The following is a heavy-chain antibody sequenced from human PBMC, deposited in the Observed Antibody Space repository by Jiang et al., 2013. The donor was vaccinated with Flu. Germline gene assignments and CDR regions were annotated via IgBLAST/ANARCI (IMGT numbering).Heavy chain of an antibody. CDR2: INPRSNTR. Sequence: GAEVKKPGSSVKVSCKASGGIFSNHVFNWVRQAPGLGLEWMGGINPRSNTRKVVQKFQDRVSFTADESTSTAYMELSSLRSEDTAVYYCARDPLPRNNWNYVSKADLFYYYYYGMDVWGPRDHGHRLL. V-gene: IGHV1-69*01. CDR1: GGIFSNHV. CDR3: ARDPLPRNNWNYVSKADLFYYYYYGMDV. J-gene: IGHJ6*01. D-gene: IGHD1-7*01.